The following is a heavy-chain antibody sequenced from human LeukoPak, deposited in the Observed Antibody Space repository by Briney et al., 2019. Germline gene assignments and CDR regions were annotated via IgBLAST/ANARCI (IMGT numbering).Heavy chain of an antibody. V-gene: IGHV3-23*01. J-gene: IGHJ4*02. Sequence: PGGSLRLSCAASGFTFSSYAMRWVRQAPGKGLEWVSAISGSGGSTYYAESVKGRFTISRDNSKNTLYLQMNSLRAEDTAVYYCAKSEKQERITMIVVVITTPHPGLDYWGQGTLVTVSS. CDR3: AKSEKQERITMIVVVITTPHPGLDY. D-gene: IGHD3-22*01. CDR2: ISGSGGST. CDR1: GFTFSSYA.